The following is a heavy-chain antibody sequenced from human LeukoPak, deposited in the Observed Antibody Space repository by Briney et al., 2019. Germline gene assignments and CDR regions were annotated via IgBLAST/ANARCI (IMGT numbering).Heavy chain of an antibody. J-gene: IGHJ4*02. V-gene: IGHV4-39*01. D-gene: IGHD3-3*01. Sequence: SETLSLXCTVSGGSISSSSYYWGWIRQPPGKGLEWIGSIYYSGSTYYNPSLKSRVTISVDTSKNQFSLKLSSVTAADTAVYYCASFWSGYYIFDYWGQGTLVTVSS. CDR1: GGSISSSSYY. CDR2: IYYSGST. CDR3: ASFWSGYYIFDY.